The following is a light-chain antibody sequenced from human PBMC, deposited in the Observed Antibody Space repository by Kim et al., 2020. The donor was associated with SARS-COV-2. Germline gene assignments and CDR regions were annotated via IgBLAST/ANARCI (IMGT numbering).Light chain of an antibody. Sequence: SGSPGERATLSCRASQSVSSNLAWYQQKPGQPPRLLIYAASTRATGIPARFSGSGSGTEFTLTISSLLSEDFAVYYCQQYNTWLTFGGGTKVDIK. CDR3: QQYNTWLT. CDR2: AAS. J-gene: IGKJ4*01. CDR1: QSVSSN. V-gene: IGKV3-15*01.